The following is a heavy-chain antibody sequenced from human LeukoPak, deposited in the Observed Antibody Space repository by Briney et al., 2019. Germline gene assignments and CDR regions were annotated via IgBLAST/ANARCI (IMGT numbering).Heavy chain of an antibody. CDR3: ARGTLNWNDGGAYLYRYGLDV. D-gene: IGHD1-20*01. CDR2: IIPMFGTA. Sequence: SVKVSCKAAGGTFRSHAINWVRQAPGQGLEWMGGIIPMFGTANYAQNFQGRVTITADDSTTTAYMQLSGLRSDDAAVYYCARGTLNWNDGGAYLYRYGLDVWGQGTTVSVSS. CDR1: GGTFRSHA. V-gene: IGHV1-69*13. J-gene: IGHJ6*02.